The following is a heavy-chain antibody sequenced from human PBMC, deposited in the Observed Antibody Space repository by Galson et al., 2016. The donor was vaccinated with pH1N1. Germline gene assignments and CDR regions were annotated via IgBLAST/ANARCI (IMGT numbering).Heavy chain of an antibody. CDR3: ARMGDCGGVLSDD. Sequence: PALVKPTQTLTLTCTFSGFSLPTTGVCVSWLRQPPGKALEWLARTDWDDGTFYRPPPKTRLTISKDTSRNQVVLTITNMDPVDAATYDCARMGDCGGVLSDDWGRGTLVTVSS. CDR2: TDWDDGT. J-gene: IGHJ4*02. CDR1: GFSLPTTGVC. D-gene: IGHD2-21*01. V-gene: IGHV2-70*17.